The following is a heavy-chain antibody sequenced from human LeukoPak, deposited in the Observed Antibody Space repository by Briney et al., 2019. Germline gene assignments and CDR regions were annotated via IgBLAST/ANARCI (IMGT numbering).Heavy chain of an antibody. D-gene: IGHD5-18*01. J-gene: IGHJ4*02. CDR1: EFTFSSYE. CDR2: ISCGGDTS. Sequence: GGSLRLSCSASEFTFSSYEMNWVRQAPGKGLEWVSYISCGGDTSLYANSVRGRFTTSRDNAKNSLYLQLTSLRAEDTAVYYCARVGRIQYFDCWGQGTRVTVSS. CDR3: ARVGRIQYFDC. V-gene: IGHV3-48*03.